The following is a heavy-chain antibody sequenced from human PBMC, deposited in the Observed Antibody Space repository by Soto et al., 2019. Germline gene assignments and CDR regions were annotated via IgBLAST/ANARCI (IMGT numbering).Heavy chain of an antibody. V-gene: IGHV4-34*01. CDR1: GGSFSGYY. J-gene: IGHJ4*02. Sequence: QVQLQQWGAGLLKPSETLSLTCAVYGGSFSGYYWSWIRQPPGKGLEWIGEINHSGSTNYNPSLKSRVTISVDTSKNPFDLKLSSVTAADTAVYYCARGLSLGERKLAQPLDYWGQGTLVTVSS. D-gene: IGHD3-16*01. CDR2: INHSGST. CDR3: ARGLSLGERKLAQPLDY.